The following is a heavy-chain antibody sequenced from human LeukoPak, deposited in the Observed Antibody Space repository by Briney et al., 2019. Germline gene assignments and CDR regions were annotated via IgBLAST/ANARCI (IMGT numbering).Heavy chain of an antibody. CDR3: ASFGWELLFDY. J-gene: IGHJ4*02. CDR2: IKQDGSEK. Sequence: PGGPLRLSCAASGFTFSSYWMSWVRQAPGKGLEWVANIKQDGSEKYYVDSVKGRFTISRDNAKNSLYLQMNSLRAEDTAVYYCASFGWELLFDYWGQGTLVTVSS. D-gene: IGHD1-26*01. CDR1: GFTFSSYW. V-gene: IGHV3-7*01.